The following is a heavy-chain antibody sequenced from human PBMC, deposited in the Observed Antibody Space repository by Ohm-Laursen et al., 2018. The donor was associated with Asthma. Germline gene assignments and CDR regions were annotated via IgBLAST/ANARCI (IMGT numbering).Heavy chain of an antibody. J-gene: IGHJ2*01. D-gene: IGHD6-6*01. CDR3: ARHDGIAARRENWYFDL. V-gene: IGHV4-39*01. Sequence: GTLTLTCSVSGGSISSSSYYWGWIRQPPGKGLEWIGSIYYSGSTYYNPSLKSRVTISVDTSKNQFSLKLSSVTAADTAVYYCARHDGIAARRENWYFDLWGRGTLVTVSS. CDR1: GGSISSSSYY. CDR2: IYYSGST.